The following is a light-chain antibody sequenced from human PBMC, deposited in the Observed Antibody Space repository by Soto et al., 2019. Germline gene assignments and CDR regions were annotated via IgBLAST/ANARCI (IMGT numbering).Light chain of an antibody. CDR1: SSDVGGYNY. J-gene: IGLJ1*01. Sequence: LTQAPSASGAAGQSGTISCTGTSSDVGGYNYVSWYQQHPGKAPKLIIYEVSKRPSGVPDRFSGSKSGNTASLTVSGLQAEDEADYYCSSYAGSKNFYVFGTGTKVTV. CDR3: SSYAGSKNFYV. V-gene: IGLV2-8*01. CDR2: EVS.